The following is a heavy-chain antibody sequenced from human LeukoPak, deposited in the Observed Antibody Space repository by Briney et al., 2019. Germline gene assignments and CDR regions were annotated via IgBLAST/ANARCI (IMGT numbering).Heavy chain of an antibody. Sequence: SETLSLTCTVSGDSVNGFYWNWLRQPPGRGLEWIGFASSNGDTAYNSSLKSRLTMSVDTSKNQFSLRLSSVTAADTAVYYCAKWGANKMSFYYWGQGTLVTVSS. D-gene: IGHD4/OR15-4a*01. J-gene: IGHJ4*02. V-gene: IGHV4-59*02. CDR3: AKWGANKMSFYY. CDR1: GDSVNGFY. CDR2: ASSNGDT.